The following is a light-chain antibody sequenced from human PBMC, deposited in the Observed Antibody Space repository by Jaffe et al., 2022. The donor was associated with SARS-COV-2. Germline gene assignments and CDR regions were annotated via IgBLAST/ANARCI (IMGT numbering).Light chain of an antibody. CDR3: QQYGSSPPSLT. CDR2: GTS. Sequence: EIVLTQSPDTLSLSPGERATLSCRASQSVSSSYLAWYQQKLGQAPSLLIYGTSNRATGIPDRFSGSGSGTDFILTISRLEPEDFAVYYCQQYGSSPPSLTFGGGTKVEIK. CDR1: QSVSSSY. V-gene: IGKV3-20*01. J-gene: IGKJ4*01.